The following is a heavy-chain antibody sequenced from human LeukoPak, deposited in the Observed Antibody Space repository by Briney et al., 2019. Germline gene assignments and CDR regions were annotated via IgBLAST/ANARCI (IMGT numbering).Heavy chain of an antibody. CDR1: GFTFSSYG. Sequence: GGSLRLSCAASGFTFSSYGMHWVRQAPGKGLEWVAFIRYDGSNKYYADSVKGRFTISRDNSKNTLYLQMNSLRAEDTAVYYCAKPAAGPFYSSSYSMDFWEKGPPVTVS. J-gene: IGHJ6*03. D-gene: IGHD6-13*01. CDR2: IRYDGSNK. V-gene: IGHV3-30*02. CDR3: AKPAAGPFYSSSYSMDF.